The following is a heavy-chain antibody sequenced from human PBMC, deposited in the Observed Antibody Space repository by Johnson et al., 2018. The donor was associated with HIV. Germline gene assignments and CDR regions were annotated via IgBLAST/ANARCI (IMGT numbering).Heavy chain of an antibody. CDR1: GFTFSSYA. J-gene: IGHJ3*02. Sequence: QVLLVESGGGVVQPGRSLRLSCAASGFTFSSYAMHWVRQAPGKGLEWVAVISYDGSHKYYADSVKGRFTISRDNSKNTLYLQMGSLRAEDMAVYYCARPRTTVTQVDAFDIWGQGTMVTVSS. D-gene: IGHD4-17*01. CDR3: ARPRTTVTQVDAFDI. V-gene: IGHV3-30*14. CDR2: ISYDGSHK.